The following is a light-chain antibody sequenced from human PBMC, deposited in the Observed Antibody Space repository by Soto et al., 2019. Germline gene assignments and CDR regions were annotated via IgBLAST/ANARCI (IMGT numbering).Light chain of an antibody. J-gene: IGKJ5*01. Sequence: DIHMTQSPSSLSAAVGDRVTITSRASQSISSYLNWYQQKPGKAPKLLIYAASRLHSGVPAKFSGSGSGTHFTLTITNLQPDDFATYYCQQYNTYPTFGRGTRLEIK. V-gene: IGKV1-39*01. CDR2: AAS. CDR1: QSISSY. CDR3: QQYNTYPT.